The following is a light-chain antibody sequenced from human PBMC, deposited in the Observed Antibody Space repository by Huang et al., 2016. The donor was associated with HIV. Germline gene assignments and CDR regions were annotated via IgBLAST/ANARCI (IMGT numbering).Light chain of an antibody. CDR2: GAS. J-gene: IGKJ1*01. V-gene: IGKV3-15*01. Sequence: VMTQSPATLPVSPGERATLSCRARQSVNNNLAWYQKKPCQAPRLVIYGASTRATDIPPRFSGSGSGTNFTLTINSLQSEDFALYFCQQYNEWPRTFGQGTKVEVK. CDR1: QSVNNN. CDR3: QQYNEWPRT.